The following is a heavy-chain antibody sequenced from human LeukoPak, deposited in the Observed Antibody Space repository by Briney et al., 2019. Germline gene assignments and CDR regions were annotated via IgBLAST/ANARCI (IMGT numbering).Heavy chain of an antibody. J-gene: IGHJ4*02. V-gene: IGHV1-69*13. CDR3: ARDLFKSITPTYGSGSYYWAD. Sequence: SVKVSCKASGGTFSSYAISWVRQAPGQGLEWMGGIIPIFGTANYAQKFQGRITITADESTSTAYMELSSLRSEDTAVYYCARDLFKSITPTYGSGSYYWADWGQGTLVTVSS. D-gene: IGHD3-10*01. CDR2: IIPIFGTA. CDR1: GGTFSSYA.